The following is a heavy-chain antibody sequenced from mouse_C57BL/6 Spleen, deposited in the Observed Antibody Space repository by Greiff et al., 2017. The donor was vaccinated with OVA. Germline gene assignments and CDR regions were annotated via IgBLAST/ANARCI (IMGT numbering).Heavy chain of an antibody. Sequence: VQLQQPGAELVKPGASVKLSCKASGYTFTSYWMHWVKQRPGRGLEWIGRIDPNSGGTKYNEKFKSKATLTVDTPSSTAYMQLSSLTSEDSAVYYCARLDTTVVAHFDYWGQGTTLTVAS. CDR2: IDPNSGGT. CDR3: ARLDTTVVAHFDY. D-gene: IGHD1-1*01. V-gene: IGHV1-72*01. CDR1: GYTFTSYW. J-gene: IGHJ2*01.